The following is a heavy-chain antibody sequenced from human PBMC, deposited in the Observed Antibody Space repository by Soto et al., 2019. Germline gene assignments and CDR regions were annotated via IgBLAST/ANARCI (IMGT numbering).Heavy chain of an antibody. Sequence: PSETLSLTCTVSGGSISSGGYYWSWIRQHPGKGLEWIGYIYYSGSTYYNPSLKSRVTISVDTSKNQFSLKLSSVTAADTAGYYCAIAGTRFLGADSFDYWGQGTLVTVSS. D-gene: IGHD6-13*01. CDR3: AIAGTRFLGADSFDY. CDR2: IYYSGST. V-gene: IGHV4-31*03. J-gene: IGHJ4*02. CDR1: GGSISSGGYY.